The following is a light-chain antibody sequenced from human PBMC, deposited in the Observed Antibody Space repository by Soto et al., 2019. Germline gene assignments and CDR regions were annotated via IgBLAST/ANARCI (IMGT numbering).Light chain of an antibody. CDR3: QQYGSSPYN. J-gene: IGKJ2*01. V-gene: IGKV3D-20*01. CDR2: DAS. CDR1: QSVSSSY. Sequence: EIALTQSPATLSLSPGERATLSCGASQSVSSSYLAWYQQKPGLAPRLLIYDASSRATGIPDRFSGCGSGTDFTLTISRLEPEDFAVYYCQQYGSSPYNFGKGTKLEIK.